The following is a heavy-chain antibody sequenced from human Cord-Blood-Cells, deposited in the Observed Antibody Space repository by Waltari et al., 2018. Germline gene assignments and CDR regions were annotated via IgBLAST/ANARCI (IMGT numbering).Heavy chain of an antibody. V-gene: IGHV3-53*01. CDR3: ARVLGYYDSSGYLGEEDV. D-gene: IGHD3-22*01. Sequence: EVQLVESGGGLIQPGGSLRLSCAASGFTVSSNYMSWVRQAPGKGLEWVSVSVSGGSTYYADAVKGRVTISRDDSKTTLYLQMSSLRAEDTAVYYCARVLGYYDSSGYLGEEDVWGQGTTVTVSS. J-gene: IGHJ6*02. CDR1: GFTVSSNY. CDR2: SVSGGST.